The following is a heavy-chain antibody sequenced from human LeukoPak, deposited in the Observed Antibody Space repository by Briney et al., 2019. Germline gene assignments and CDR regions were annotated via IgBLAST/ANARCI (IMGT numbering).Heavy chain of an antibody. V-gene: IGHV3-48*03. CDR1: GFTFSSYE. D-gene: IGHD5-18*01. J-gene: IGHJ5*02. Sequence: GGSLRLSCAASGFTFSSYEMNWVRQAPGKGLEWVSYISSSGSTIYYADSVKGRFTISRDNAKNSLYLQMNSLRAEDTAVYYGARGFWGSSYNWFDPWGQGTLVTVSS. CDR3: ARGFWGSSYNWFDP. CDR2: ISSSGSTI.